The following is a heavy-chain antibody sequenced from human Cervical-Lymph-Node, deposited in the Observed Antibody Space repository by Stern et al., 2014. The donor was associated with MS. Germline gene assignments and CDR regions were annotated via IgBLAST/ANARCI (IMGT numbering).Heavy chain of an antibody. J-gene: IGHJ6*02. D-gene: IGHD5-18*01. CDR1: GFTFSTYA. V-gene: IGHV3-33*01. Sequence: QVQLVESGGGVVQPGRSLRLSCAASGFTFSTYAMHWVRQAPGKGLEWVAVIWFDGSHKYYADSVKGRFTLSRDNSKNTLYLQMNSLRAEDTAVYFCARDQWPAMVTGYYYYPMDVWGQGTTVTVSS. CDR3: ARDQWPAMVTGYYYYPMDV. CDR2: IWFDGSHK.